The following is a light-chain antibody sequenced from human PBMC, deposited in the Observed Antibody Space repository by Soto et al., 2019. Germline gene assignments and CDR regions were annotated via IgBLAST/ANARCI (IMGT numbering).Light chain of an antibody. Sequence: EIVLTQSPGTLSLSPGERATLSCRASQSVSRTYLAWYQQTPGQAPRLLIYGASNRATGVPDRFSGSGSGTDFNLTISGLEPEDFAVYYCQQYDRSPFTFGQGTRLEIK. CDR3: QQYDRSPFT. V-gene: IGKV3-20*01. J-gene: IGKJ5*01. CDR1: QSVSRTY. CDR2: GAS.